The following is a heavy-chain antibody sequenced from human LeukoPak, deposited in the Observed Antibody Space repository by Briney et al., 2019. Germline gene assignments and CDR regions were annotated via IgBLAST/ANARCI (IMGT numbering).Heavy chain of an antibody. CDR3: ARGGGYYAIDY. CDR1: GFTFSSYA. D-gene: IGHD1-26*01. J-gene: IGHJ4*02. Sequence: GGSLRLSCAASGFTFSSYAMSWVRQAPGKGLEWVSVISGGGGSTYYADSVKGRFTISRDNSKNTLYLQMNNLRAEDTAVYYCARGGGYYAIDYWGQGTLVTVSS. V-gene: IGHV3-23*01. CDR2: ISGGGGST.